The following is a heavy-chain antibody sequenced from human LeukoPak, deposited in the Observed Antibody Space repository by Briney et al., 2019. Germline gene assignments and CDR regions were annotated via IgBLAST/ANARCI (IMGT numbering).Heavy chain of an antibody. CDR3: ARNWQLVGMDY. J-gene: IGHJ4*02. CDR1: GYTFTSYD. CDR2: MNPNSGNT. D-gene: IGHD6-6*01. V-gene: IGHV1-8*01. Sequence: ASVKVSCNASGYTFTSYDINWVRQATGQGLEWMGWMNPNSGNTGYAQKLQGRVTMTRDTSISTAYMELSRLRSDDTAVYYCARNWQLVGMDYWGQGTLVTVSS.